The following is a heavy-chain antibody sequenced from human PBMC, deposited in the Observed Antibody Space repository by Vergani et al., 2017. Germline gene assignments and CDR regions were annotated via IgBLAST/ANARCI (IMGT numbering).Heavy chain of an antibody. V-gene: IGHV4-59*02. CDR2: VSFRGDT. CDR1: GASVNSYY. D-gene: IGHD3-10*01. Sequence: QVKLQESGPGLVKPSETLSLTCTVSGASVNSYYWSWIRQPPGKGLEWMGYVSFRGDTLYDPSVKGRMTISLNTSSNQFSLYLTSVTAADTAVYYYARSRIYDGAGSPDYWGQGTLVTVSS. J-gene: IGHJ4*02. CDR3: ARSRIYDGAGSPDY.